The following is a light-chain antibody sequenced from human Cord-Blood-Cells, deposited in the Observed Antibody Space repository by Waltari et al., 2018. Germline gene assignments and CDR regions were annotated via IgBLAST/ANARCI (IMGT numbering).Light chain of an antibody. CDR2: AAS. V-gene: IGKV1-39*01. J-gene: IGKJ3*01. Sequence: DIHMTQSPSSLSASVGDRVTITCRASQSIRSYLNWYQQKPGKAPKLLIYAASSLQSGVPSRFSGSGSETDFTLTISSLQPEDFATYYCQQSYSTPFTFGPGTKVDI. CDR1: QSIRSY. CDR3: QQSYSTPFT.